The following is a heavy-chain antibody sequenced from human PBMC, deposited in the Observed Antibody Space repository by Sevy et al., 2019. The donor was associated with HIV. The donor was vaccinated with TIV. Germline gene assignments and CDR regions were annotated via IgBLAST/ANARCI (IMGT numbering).Heavy chain of an antibody. J-gene: IGHJ4*02. V-gene: IGHV4-30-4*02. D-gene: IGHD3-9*01. CDR2: IYYSGST. CDR3: ARKWGLRYLDF. Sequence: SETLSLTCTVSGGSISSGDYYWSWIRQPPGKGLEWIGYIYYSGSTYYNPSLKSRVTISVDTSKNQFSLKLSSVTAADTAVYYCARKWGLRYLDFWGQGTLVTVSS. CDR1: GGSISSGDYY.